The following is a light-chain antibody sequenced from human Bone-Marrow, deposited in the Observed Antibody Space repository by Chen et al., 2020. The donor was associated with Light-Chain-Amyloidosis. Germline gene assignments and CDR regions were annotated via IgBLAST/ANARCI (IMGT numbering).Light chain of an antibody. Sequence: QSILIQPPSASGTAGQWVTMSCSGTSSNIGKNHVYWYQQFPGMAPKLLIYVSDKRSSGVPDRFSASKSGISASLAIKGLRYEGEADYYCAAWDDSLTGPVFGGGTKLTVL. V-gene: IGLV1-47*01. CDR1: SSNIGKNH. J-gene: IGLJ3*02. CDR3: AAWDDSLTGPV. CDR2: VSD.